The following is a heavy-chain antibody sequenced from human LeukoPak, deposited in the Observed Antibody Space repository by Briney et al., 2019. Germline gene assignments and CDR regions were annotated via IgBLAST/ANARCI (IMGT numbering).Heavy chain of an antibody. CDR1: GGSVSSNSYY. V-gene: IGHV4-39*01. CDR3: ARRGAAGQFDY. Sequence: KPSETLSLTCTVSGGSVSSNSYYWGWIRQHPGKGLEWIGSIYYSGSTYYNPSLRSRVTISVDTSKNQFSLELNSVTAADTAVYYCARRGAAGQFDYWGQGTLVTVSS. D-gene: IGHD6-13*01. J-gene: IGHJ4*02. CDR2: IYYSGST.